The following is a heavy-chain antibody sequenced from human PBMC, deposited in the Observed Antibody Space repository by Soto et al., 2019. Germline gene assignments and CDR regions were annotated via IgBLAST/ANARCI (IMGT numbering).Heavy chain of an antibody. V-gene: IGHV1-3*01. CDR3: ARDGTITFGIYGDYSFDY. J-gene: IGHJ4*02. CDR2: INAGNGNT. CDR1: GYTFTSYA. Sequence: ASVKVSCKASGYTFTSYAMHWVRQAPGQRLEWMGWINAGNGNTKYSQKFQGRVTITRDTSASTAYMELSSLRSEDTAVYYCARDGTITFGIYGDYSFDYWGQGTLVTVSS. D-gene: IGHD4-17*01.